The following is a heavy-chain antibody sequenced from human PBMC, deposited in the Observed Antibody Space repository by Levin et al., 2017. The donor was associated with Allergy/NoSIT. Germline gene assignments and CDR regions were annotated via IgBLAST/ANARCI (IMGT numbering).Heavy chain of an antibody. Sequence: GGSLRLSCAASGFTFSSYAMHWVRQAPGKGLEWVAVISYDGSNKYYADSVKGRFTISRDNSKNTLYLQMNSLRAEDTAVYYCARACTVTYYYGSGSYYKPGWFDPWGQGTLVTVSS. J-gene: IGHJ5*02. D-gene: IGHD3-10*01. CDR3: ARACTVTYYYGSGSYYKPGWFDP. V-gene: IGHV3-30-3*01. CDR1: GFTFSSYA. CDR2: ISYDGSNK.